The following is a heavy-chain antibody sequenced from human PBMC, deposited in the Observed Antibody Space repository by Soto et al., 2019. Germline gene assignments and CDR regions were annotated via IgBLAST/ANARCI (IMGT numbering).Heavy chain of an antibody. J-gene: IGHJ6*02. Sequence: QVQLVESGGGVVQPGRSLRLSCAASGFTFNHNAMHWVLQAAGKGLEWVAQIWYDGSEKYYTDSVKGRFTISRDNFKNTVFLQMDSLRVEDTAVYYCARDVQQQAPFALDVWGQGTTVIVSS. D-gene: IGHD6-13*01. V-gene: IGHV3-33*01. CDR3: ARDVQQQAPFALDV. CDR1: GFTFNHNA. CDR2: IWYDGSEK.